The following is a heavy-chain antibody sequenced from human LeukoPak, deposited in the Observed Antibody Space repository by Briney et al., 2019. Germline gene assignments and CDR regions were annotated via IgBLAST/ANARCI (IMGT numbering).Heavy chain of an antibody. Sequence: SQTLSLTCVISGDSVSSNSAAWNWIRQSPSGGLEWLGRTYYRSKWYNDYAVSVKSRITINPDRSKNQVSLRMNSVTPEDTAVYYCARETTSLFDSWGQGTLVTVSS. CDR3: ARETTSLFDS. V-gene: IGHV6-1*01. J-gene: IGHJ4*02. D-gene: IGHD2/OR15-2a*01. CDR2: TYYRSKWYN. CDR1: GDSVSSNSAA.